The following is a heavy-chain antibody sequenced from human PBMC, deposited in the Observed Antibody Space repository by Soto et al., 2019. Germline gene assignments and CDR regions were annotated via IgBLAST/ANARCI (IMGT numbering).Heavy chain of an antibody. CDR3: ARDSGVRGVRGLLDV. CDR1: GDSVSSNSAA. J-gene: IGHJ6*02. D-gene: IGHD3-10*01. CDR2: TYYRSKWYN. V-gene: IGHV6-1*01. Sequence: PXXTLSLTCAFSGDSVSSNSAAWNCIRQSPSRGLEWLGRTYYRSKWYNDYAVSVKSRITINPDTSKNQFSLQLNSVTPEDTAVYYCARDSGVRGVRGLLDVWGQGTTVTVSS.